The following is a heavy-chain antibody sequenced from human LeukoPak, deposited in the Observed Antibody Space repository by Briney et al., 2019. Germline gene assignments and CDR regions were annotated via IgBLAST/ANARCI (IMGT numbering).Heavy chain of an antibody. J-gene: IGHJ3*02. CDR1: GGSISSGGYY. Sequence: PSETLSLTCTVSGGSISSGGYYWSWIRQHPGKGLERIGYIYYSGSTYYNPSLKSRVTISVDTSKNQFSLKLSSVTAADTAVYYCARDGSGSYRVPDAFDIWGQGTMVTVSS. V-gene: IGHV4-31*03. CDR2: IYYSGST. D-gene: IGHD3-10*01. CDR3: ARDGSGSYRVPDAFDI.